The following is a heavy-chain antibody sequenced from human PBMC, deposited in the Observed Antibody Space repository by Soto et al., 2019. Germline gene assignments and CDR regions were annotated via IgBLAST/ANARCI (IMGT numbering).Heavy chain of an antibody. J-gene: IGHJ1*01. V-gene: IGHV3-33*01. CDR3: ARSDQRRRAEYFQH. Sequence: GGSLRLSCAASGFTFSSYGMHWVRQAPGKGLEWVAVIWYDGSNKYYADSVKGRFTISRDNSKNTLYLQMNSLRAEDTAVYYCARSDQRRRAEYFQHWGQGTLVTVSS. D-gene: IGHD1-1*01. CDR2: IWYDGSNK. CDR1: GFTFSSYG.